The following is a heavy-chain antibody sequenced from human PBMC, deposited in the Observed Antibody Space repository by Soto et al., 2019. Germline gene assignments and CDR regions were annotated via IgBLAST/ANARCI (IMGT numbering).Heavy chain of an antibody. CDR1: GFTFSSYA. V-gene: IGHV3-23*01. J-gene: IGHJ2*01. CDR2: ISGSGSGTTT. D-gene: IGHD1-26*01. Sequence: EVQLLESGGGLVQPGGSLRLSCAASGFTFSSYAMSWVRQAPGKGLEWVSAISGSGSGTTTYYADSVKGRFTISRDNSKNTLYLQMHSLRAEDTALYYCAKDTVGAPVFWYFDLWGRCTLVTVSS. CDR3: AKDTVGAPVFWYFDL.